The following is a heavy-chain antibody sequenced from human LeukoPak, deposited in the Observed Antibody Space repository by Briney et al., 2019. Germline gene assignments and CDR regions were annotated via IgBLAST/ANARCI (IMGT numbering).Heavy chain of an antibody. D-gene: IGHD2-21*02. CDR1: GGSINSYY. V-gene: IGHV4-4*07. CDR3: ARSVVVTASDAFDI. Sequence: SETLSLTCTVSGGSINSYYWSWIRQPAGKGLEWIGRIYTSGTTNYNPSLKSRVTMSVDTSKKQFSLKLSSVTAADTAVYYCARSVVVTASDAFDIWGQGTMVTVSS. CDR2: IYTSGTT. J-gene: IGHJ3*02.